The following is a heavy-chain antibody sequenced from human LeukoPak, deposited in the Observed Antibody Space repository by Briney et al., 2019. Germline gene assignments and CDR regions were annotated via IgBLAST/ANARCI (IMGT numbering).Heavy chain of an antibody. CDR2: ISAYNGNT. Sequence: ASVKVSCKASGYTFTSYGISWVRQAPGQGLEWMGWISAYNGNTNYAQKLQGRVTMTTDTSTSTAYMELRSLRPDDTAVYYCARVYYGDPYYYYYYMDVWGKGTTVTISS. CDR3: ARVYYGDPYYYYYYMDV. D-gene: IGHD4-17*01. CDR1: GYTFTSYG. V-gene: IGHV1-18*01. J-gene: IGHJ6*03.